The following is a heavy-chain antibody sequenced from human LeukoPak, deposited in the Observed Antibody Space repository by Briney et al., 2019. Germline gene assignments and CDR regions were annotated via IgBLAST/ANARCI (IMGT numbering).Heavy chain of an antibody. CDR1: GFTFSSYW. Sequence: GGSLRLSCAASGFTFSSYWMHWVRQAPGKGLVWVSRINTDGSSTSYADSVKGRFTISRDNAKNTLYLQMNSLRAEDTAVYYCAGEGTLAAAGRGNYWGQGTLVTVSS. J-gene: IGHJ4*02. D-gene: IGHD6-13*01. V-gene: IGHV3-74*01. CDR3: AGEGTLAAAGRGNY. CDR2: INTDGSST.